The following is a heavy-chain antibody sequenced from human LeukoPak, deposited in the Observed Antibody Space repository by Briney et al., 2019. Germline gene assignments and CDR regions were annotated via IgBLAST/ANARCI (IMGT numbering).Heavy chain of an antibody. CDR1: GFTFSSYS. D-gene: IGHD6-13*01. CDR2: ISNSSSYI. J-gene: IGHJ4*02. CDR3: ARVAPPQFGRIAEYDY. V-gene: IGHV3-21*01. Sequence: GGSLRLSCAASGFTFSSYSMNWVPQAPGKGLEWVAAISNSSSYIYYADYVKGRFTISRDNAKNSLYLQMNSLRDEDTAVYYCARVAPPQFGRIAEYDYWGQGTLVTVSS.